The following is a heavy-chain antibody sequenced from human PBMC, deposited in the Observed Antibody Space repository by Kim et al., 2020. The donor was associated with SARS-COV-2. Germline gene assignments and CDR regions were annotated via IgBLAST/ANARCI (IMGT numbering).Heavy chain of an antibody. Sequence: SVKVSCKASGGTFSSYAISWVRQAPGQGLEWMGGIIPIFGTANYAQKFQGRVTITADESTSTAYMELSSLRSEDTAVYYCASRTPSVVVVAATYYYYYGMDVWGQGTTVTVSS. CDR1: GGTFSSYA. CDR3: ASRTPSVVVVAATYYYYYGMDV. J-gene: IGHJ6*02. D-gene: IGHD2-15*01. V-gene: IGHV1-69*13. CDR2: IIPIFGTA.